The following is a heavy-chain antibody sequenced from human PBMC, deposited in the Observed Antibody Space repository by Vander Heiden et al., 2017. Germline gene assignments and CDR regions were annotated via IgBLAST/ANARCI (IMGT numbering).Heavy chain of an antibody. Sequence: QVQLQESGPGLVKPSETLSLPRTVSGGSIRSYYWSWIRQPPGKGLEWIGYIYYTGSTNYNPSLKSRVTISVDTSKNQFSLKLSSVTPADTAVYYCARETDYDGAFDIWGQGTMVTVSS. CDR2: IYYTGST. D-gene: IGHD3-22*01. CDR3: ARETDYDGAFDI. CDR1: GGSIRSYY. V-gene: IGHV4-59*01. J-gene: IGHJ3*02.